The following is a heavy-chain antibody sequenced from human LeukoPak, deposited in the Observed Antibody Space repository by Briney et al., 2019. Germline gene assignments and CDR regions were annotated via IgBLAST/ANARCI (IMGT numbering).Heavy chain of an antibody. Sequence: ASVKVSCKASGYTFTGYYMHWVRQAPGQGLEWMGWINPNSGGTNYAQKFQGRVTMTRDTSISTAYMELSRLRSDDTAVYYCARAMVRGVIARYDYWGQGTLVTVSS. CDR3: ARAMVRGVIARYDY. J-gene: IGHJ4*02. D-gene: IGHD3-10*01. V-gene: IGHV1-2*02. CDR2: INPNSGGT. CDR1: GYTFTGYY.